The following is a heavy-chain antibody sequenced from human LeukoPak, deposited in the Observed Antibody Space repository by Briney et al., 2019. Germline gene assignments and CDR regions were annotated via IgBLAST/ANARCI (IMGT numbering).Heavy chain of an antibody. CDR1: GDSVSSNSAV. CDR2: TYYRSKWYN. V-gene: IGHV6-1*01. CDR3: ARVVPSKGAFDI. D-gene: IGHD6-6*01. Sequence: SQTLSLTCDISGDSVSSNSAVWNWIRQSPSRGLEWLGRTYYRSKWYNDYAVSVKSRITINPDTSKNQFSLQLNSVTPEDTAVYYCARVVPSKGAFDIWGQGTMVTVSS. J-gene: IGHJ3*02.